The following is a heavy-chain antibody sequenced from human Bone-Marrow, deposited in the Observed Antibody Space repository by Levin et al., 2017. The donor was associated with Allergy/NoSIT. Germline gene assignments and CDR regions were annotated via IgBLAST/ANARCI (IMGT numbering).Heavy chain of an antibody. Sequence: GGSLRLSCATSGFAFSNYVMHWVRQAPGKGPEWVAVISYDGTNIFYSDSVKGRFTISRDDSKKMLYLQMDSLRLDDTALYYCARARGVTAVVSPFGYWGQGTLVTVSS. CDR3: ARARGVTAVVSPFGY. J-gene: IGHJ4*02. CDR2: ISYDGTNI. V-gene: IGHV3-30*03. CDR1: GFAFSNYV. D-gene: IGHD5-18*01.